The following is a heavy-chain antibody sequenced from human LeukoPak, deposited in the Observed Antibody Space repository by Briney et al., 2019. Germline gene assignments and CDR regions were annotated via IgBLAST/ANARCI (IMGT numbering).Heavy chain of an antibody. D-gene: IGHD3-22*01. CDR1: GYTFTGYY. CDR3: AIDYYDSSGYFNSDY. J-gene: IGHJ4*02. V-gene: IGHV1-2*06. Sequence: ASVKVSCKASGYTFTGYYMHWVRQAPGQGLEWMGRINPNSGGTNYAQKFQGRVTMTRDTSINTAYMELSRLRSDDTAVYYCAIDYYDSSGYFNSDYWGQGTLVTVSS. CDR2: INPNSGGT.